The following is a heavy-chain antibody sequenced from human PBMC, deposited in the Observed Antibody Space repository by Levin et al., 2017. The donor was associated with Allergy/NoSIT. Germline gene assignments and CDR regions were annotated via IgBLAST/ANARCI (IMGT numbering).Heavy chain of an antibody. V-gene: IGHV3-64*01. Sequence: PGGSLRLSCAASGFTFSSYAMHWVRQAPGKGLEYVSAISSNGGSTYYANSVKGRFTISRDNSKNTLYLQMGSLRAEDMAVYYCARGNGDYEDYFDYWGQGTLVTVSS. CDR3: ARGNGDYEDYFDY. CDR1: GFTFSSYA. CDR2: ISSNGGST. J-gene: IGHJ4*02. D-gene: IGHD4-17*01.